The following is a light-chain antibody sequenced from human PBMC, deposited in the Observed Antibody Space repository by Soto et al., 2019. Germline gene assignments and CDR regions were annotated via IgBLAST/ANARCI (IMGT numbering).Light chain of an antibody. J-gene: IGLJ3*02. CDR2: GNR. Sequence: QAVVTQPPSVSGAPGQRVTLSCTGNTSNLGAGYDVHWYQQLPGAAPKLVIFGNRNRPSGVPERFSGSKSGTSASLAITGLQAEDEADYYCCSYAGSYTWVFGGGTKLTVL. V-gene: IGLV1-40*01. CDR1: TSNLGAGYD. CDR3: CSYAGSYTWV.